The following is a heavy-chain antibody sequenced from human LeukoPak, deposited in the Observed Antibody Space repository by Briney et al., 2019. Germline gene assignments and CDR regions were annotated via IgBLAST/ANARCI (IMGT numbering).Heavy chain of an antibody. CDR1: GGSISSYY. CDR3: ARGAVGATRMDFDY. V-gene: IGHV4-59*08. Sequence: PSETLSLTCTVSGGSISSYYWSWIRQPPGKGLEWIGYIYYSGSTNYNPSLKSRVTISVDTSKNQFSLKLSSVTAADTAVYYCARGAVGATRMDFDYWGQGTLVTVSS. D-gene: IGHD1-26*01. CDR2: IYYSGST. J-gene: IGHJ4*02.